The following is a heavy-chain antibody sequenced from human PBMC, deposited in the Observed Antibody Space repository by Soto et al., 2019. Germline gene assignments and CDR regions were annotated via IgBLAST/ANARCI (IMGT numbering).Heavy chain of an antibody. CDR1: GGSISSYY. J-gene: IGHJ5*02. CDR3: ARYYCTNGVCYSSWFDP. CDR2: IYYSRST. Sequence: SETLSLTCTVSGGSISSYYWSWIRQPPGKGLEWIGYIYYSRSTNYNPSLKSRVTISEETSKNQFSLKLSSVTAADTSFYYCARYYCTNGVCYSSWFDPWGQGTLVTVSS. V-gene: IGHV4-59*01. D-gene: IGHD2-8*01.